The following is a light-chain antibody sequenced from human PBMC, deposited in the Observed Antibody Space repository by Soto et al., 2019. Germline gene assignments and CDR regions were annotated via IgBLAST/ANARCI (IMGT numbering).Light chain of an antibody. Sequence: DIQMTQSPSSVSASEVDVVTITCRASPGINNWLAWYQQQPGKAPKLLIYDASNLETGVPYRVSGSGYGTDFTCTISSMKTEDIATYECQQYDHLTITFGQGTRLEIK. V-gene: IGKV1-33*01. CDR3: QQYDHLTIT. CDR2: DAS. J-gene: IGKJ5*01. CDR1: PGINNW.